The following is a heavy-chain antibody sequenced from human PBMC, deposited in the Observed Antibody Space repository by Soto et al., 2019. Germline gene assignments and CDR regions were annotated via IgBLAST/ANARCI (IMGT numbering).Heavy chain of an antibody. J-gene: IGHJ4*02. CDR2: ISGSGGST. V-gene: IGHV3-23*01. D-gene: IGHD3-9*01. CDR1: GFTFSSYA. Sequence: GGSLRLSCAASGFTFSSYAMSWVRQAPGKGLEWVSAISGSGGSTYYADSVKGRFTISRDNSGNTLFLEMYSLRAEDTAVYYCAKVPRYDILTPFFDYWGQGTLVTVSS. CDR3: AKVPRYDILTPFFDY.